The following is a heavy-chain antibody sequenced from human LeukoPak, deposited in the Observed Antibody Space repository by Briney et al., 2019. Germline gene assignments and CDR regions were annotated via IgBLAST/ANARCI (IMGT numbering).Heavy chain of an antibody. CDR1: GGSITSGSYY. V-gene: IGHV4-39*07. CDR2: INHSGST. D-gene: IGHD5-18*01. Sequence: SQTLSLTCTVSGGSITSGSYYWSWIRQPPGKGLEWIGEINHSGSTNYNPSLKSRVTISVDTSKNQFSLKLSSVTAADTAVYYCARGGGYSYGDYYHYYMDVWGKGTTVTVSS. CDR3: ARGGGYSYGDYYHYYMDV. J-gene: IGHJ6*03.